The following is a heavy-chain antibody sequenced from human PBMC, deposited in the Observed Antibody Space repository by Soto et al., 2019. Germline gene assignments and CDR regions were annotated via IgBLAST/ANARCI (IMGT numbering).Heavy chain of an antibody. Sequence: QLSETLSLTCAVSGGSISSSNWWSWVRQPPGKGLEWIGEIYHSGSTNYNPSLKSRVTISVDKSKNQFSLKLSSVTAADTAVYYCARDNGGSGWFNWFDPWGQGTLVTVSS. J-gene: IGHJ5*02. D-gene: IGHD6-19*01. CDR3: ARDNGGSGWFNWFDP. V-gene: IGHV4-4*02. CDR1: GGSISSSNW. CDR2: IYHSGST.